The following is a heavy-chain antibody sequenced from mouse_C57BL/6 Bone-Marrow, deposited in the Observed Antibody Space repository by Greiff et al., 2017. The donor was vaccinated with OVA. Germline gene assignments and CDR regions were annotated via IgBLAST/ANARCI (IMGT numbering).Heavy chain of an antibody. CDR1: SYAFSSYW. Sequence: QVQLQQSGAELVKPGASVKISCKASSYAFSSYWMNWVKQRPGKGLEWIGQIYPGDGDTNYYGKFKGKATLTADKSSSTAYMQLSILTSEDSAVYFCSRSSYDYDWFAYWGQGTLVTVSA. V-gene: IGHV1-80*01. D-gene: IGHD2-4*01. CDR3: SRSSYDYDWFAY. J-gene: IGHJ3*01. CDR2: IYPGDGDT.